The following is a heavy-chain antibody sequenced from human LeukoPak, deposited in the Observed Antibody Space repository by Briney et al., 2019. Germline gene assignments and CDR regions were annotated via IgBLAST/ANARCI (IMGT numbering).Heavy chain of an antibody. Sequence: GGSLRLSCAASGFTLSSYTMCWVRQAPDKGLEWVAVISYDGGNKDYADSVKGRFTISRDNSKNTLSLQMNSLRPEDTAVYYCARDLKGSNYDILTGPIGAYWGQGTLVTVSS. D-gene: IGHD3-9*01. V-gene: IGHV3-30*04. CDR1: GFTLSSYT. J-gene: IGHJ4*02. CDR3: ARDLKGSNYDILTGPIGAY. CDR2: ISYDGGNK.